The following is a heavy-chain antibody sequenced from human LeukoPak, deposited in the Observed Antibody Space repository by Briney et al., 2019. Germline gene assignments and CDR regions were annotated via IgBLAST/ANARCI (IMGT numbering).Heavy chain of an antibody. CDR3: ARHFYVGTPIGYFDL. CDR2: TSHDEGSK. CDR1: GFTFSNYA. J-gene: IGHJ2*01. Sequence: PGKSLRLSCAASGFTFSNYAMHWVRQAPGKGLEWVAATSHDEGSKYYADSVTGRFTISGDNSRNTLYLEVNSLRTDDTAVYYCARHFYVGTPIGYFDLWGRGTLVTVSS. V-gene: IGHV3-30-3*01. D-gene: IGHD3-3*02.